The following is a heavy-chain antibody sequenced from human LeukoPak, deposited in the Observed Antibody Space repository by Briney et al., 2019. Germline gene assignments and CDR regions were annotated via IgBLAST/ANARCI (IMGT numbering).Heavy chain of an antibody. V-gene: IGHV4-59*01. CDR3: ARDHDSSGYYYVGGWFDP. J-gene: IGHJ5*02. Sequence: SETLSLTCTVSGGSISNYYWSWIRQPPGKGLEWIGYIYYRGSTNYNPSLKSRVTISVDTSKNQLSLKLTSVTAADTAVYYCARDHDSSGYYYVGGWFDPWGQGTLATVSS. CDR2: IYYRGST. D-gene: IGHD3-22*01. CDR1: GGSISNYY.